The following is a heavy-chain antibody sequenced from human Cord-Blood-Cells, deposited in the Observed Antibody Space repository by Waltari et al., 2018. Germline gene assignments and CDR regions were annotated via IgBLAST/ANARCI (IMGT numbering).Heavy chain of an antibody. CDR3: ARDRSSFDY. D-gene: IGHD6-6*01. CDR2: ISSSSSYI. J-gene: IGHJ4*02. CDR1: GFPSRSYS. Sequence: EVQLVESGGGLVKPGGSLRLSCAASGFPSRSYSMNWVRQAPGKGLEWVSSISSSSSYIYYADSVKGRFTISRDNAKNSLYLQMNSLRAEDTAVYYCARDRSSFDYWGQGTLVTVSS. V-gene: IGHV3-21*01.